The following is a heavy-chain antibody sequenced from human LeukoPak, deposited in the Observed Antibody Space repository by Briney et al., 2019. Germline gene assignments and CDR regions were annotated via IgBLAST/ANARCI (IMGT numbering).Heavy chain of an antibody. Sequence: GGSLRLSSEASGFTFSNYSMNWVRQAPGKGLEWVSYIRSSSSTIYYADSVKGRFTISRDNAKNSLYLQMNSLRAEDTAVYYCARAKRNGFDIWGQGTMVTVSS. J-gene: IGHJ3*02. V-gene: IGHV3-48*01. CDR2: IRSSSSTI. CDR1: GFTFSNYS. CDR3: ARAKRNGFDI.